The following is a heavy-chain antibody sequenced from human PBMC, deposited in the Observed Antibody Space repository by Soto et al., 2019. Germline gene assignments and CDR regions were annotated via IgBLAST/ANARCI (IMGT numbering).Heavy chain of an antibody. D-gene: IGHD3-22*01. J-gene: IGHJ5*02. V-gene: IGHV1-69*13. CDR3: AREDPYDSSGYTDNWFDP. CDR2: IIPIFGTA. Sequence: AVKVSCKASGGTFSSYAISWVRQAPGQGLEWMGGIIPIFGTANYAQKFQGRVTITADESTSTAYMELSSLRSEDTAVYYCAREDPYDSSGYTDNWFDPWGQGTLVTVSS. CDR1: GGTFSSYA.